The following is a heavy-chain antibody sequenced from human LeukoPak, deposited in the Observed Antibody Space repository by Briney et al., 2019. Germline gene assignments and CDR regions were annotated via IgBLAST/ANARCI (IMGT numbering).Heavy chain of an antibody. CDR3: TSDPTFYSGRYCFDY. J-gene: IGHJ4*02. CDR1: GFTYSNSA. V-gene: IGHV1-58*01. D-gene: IGHD1-26*01. Sequence: SVKVSCTASGFTYSNSAVQWVRQARGQRLEWIGWIVVGSGNTNYAQKFQERVTITRDMSTSTAYMELSSLRSEDTAVYYCTSDPTFYSGRYCFDYWGQGTLVTVSS. CDR2: IVVGSGNT.